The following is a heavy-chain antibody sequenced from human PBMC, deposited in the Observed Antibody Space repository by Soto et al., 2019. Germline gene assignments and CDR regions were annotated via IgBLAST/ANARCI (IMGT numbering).Heavy chain of an antibody. CDR1: GFSLSTSGVG. CDR3: AHRPSYCSGGSCYSGFDY. D-gene: IGHD2-15*01. J-gene: IGHJ4*02. V-gene: IGHV2-5*02. CDR2: IYWDDDK. Sequence: QITLKESGPTLVKPTQTRTLTCTFSGFSLSTSGVGVGWIRQPPGKALEWLALIYWDDDKRYSPSLKSRLTITKDTSKHQVVLTMTNMDPVDTATYYCAHRPSYCSGGSCYSGFDYWGQGTLVTVSS.